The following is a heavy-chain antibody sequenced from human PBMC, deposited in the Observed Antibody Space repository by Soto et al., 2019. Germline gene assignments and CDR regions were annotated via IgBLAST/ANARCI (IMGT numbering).Heavy chain of an antibody. CDR1: GGSVSSGSYF. CDR2: VSSSGNT. J-gene: IGHJ4*02. Sequence: QVQLQASGPGLVKPSETLSLTCTVSGGSVSSGSYFWSWVRQPPGKGLEWIGYVSSSGNTNYNPSLKSRVPISLDTSKNQFSLNLRSVTAADTAVYYCARAQPFDSWGQGILVTVSS. V-gene: IGHV4-61*01. D-gene: IGHD2-2*01. CDR3: ARAQPFDS.